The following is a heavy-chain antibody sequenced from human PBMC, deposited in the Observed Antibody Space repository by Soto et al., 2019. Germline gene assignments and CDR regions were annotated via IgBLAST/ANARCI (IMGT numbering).Heavy chain of an antibody. V-gene: IGHV4-59*08. D-gene: IGHD4-17*01. CDR3: ARRYGGHFDY. CDR2: IYYSGST. CDR1: GGSISSYY. Sequence: QVQLQESGPGLVKPSETLSLTCTVSGGSISSYYWSWIRQPPGKGLEWIGYIYYSGSTNYNPSLQSRVTITVDTSKSQFSLMLSSVTAADTAVYYCARRYGGHFDYWGQGTLVTVSS. J-gene: IGHJ4*02.